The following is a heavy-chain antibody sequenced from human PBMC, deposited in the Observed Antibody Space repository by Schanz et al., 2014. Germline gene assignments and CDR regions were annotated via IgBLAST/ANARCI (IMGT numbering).Heavy chain of an antibody. CDR2: INPYDDTT. D-gene: IGHD3-3*01. V-gene: IGHV1-46*04. CDR1: NYIFTKYY. CDR3: VTEKRMESGTWAKAFDI. J-gene: IGHJ3*02. Sequence: QVQLVQTGAEAKKPGASVKLSCKASNYIFTKYYIHCVRQAPGQGLEWMGLINPYDDTTDYAKKLQDRLTMTTDTSTTTVYMELSSLRSDDTAMYYCVTEKRMESGTWAKAFDIWGQGTWVTVSS.